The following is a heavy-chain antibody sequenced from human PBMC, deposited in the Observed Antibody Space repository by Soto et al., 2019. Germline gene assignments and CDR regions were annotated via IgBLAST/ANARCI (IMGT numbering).Heavy chain of an antibody. CDR1: GFSLSTSGAG. V-gene: IGHV2-5*01. CDR2: ISWKDEK. J-gene: IGHJ4*02. CDR3: AHRYGGNYYRWYVDS. Sequence: QITLKESGPTLVKPTQTLTVTCTFSGFSLSTSGAGVGWIRQSPGKAPEWLALISWKDEKRYNPGLKSRLTITKDTSKNLVVLTMTDLDPVDTATYFCAHRYGGNYYRWYVDSWGQGTLVTVSS. D-gene: IGHD1-26*01.